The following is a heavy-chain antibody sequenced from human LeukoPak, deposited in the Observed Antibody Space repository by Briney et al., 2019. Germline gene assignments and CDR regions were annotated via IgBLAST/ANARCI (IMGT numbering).Heavy chain of an antibody. CDR1: GGTFTSYA. CDR2: VIPMLNKP. V-gene: IGHV1-69*04. CDR3: ARVGYYDSSGYYYGMDV. Sequence: SVKVSCKTSGGTFTSYAINWVRQSPGQGLEWMGRVIPMLNKPTYAQKFQDRLAITADKSTSTAYMELRSLRSDDTAVYYCARVGYYDSSGYYYGMDVWGQGTTVTVSS. J-gene: IGHJ6*02. D-gene: IGHD3-22*01.